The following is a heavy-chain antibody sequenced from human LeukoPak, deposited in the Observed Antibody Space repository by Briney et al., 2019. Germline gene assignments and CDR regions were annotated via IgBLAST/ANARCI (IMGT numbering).Heavy chain of an antibody. CDR2: ISSSSSYI. D-gene: IGHD5-18*01. V-gene: IGHV3-21*01. CDR3: ARAATAMVNRRSYYYYMDV. J-gene: IGHJ6*03. Sequence: GGSLRLSCAASGFTFSSYSMNWVRQAPGKGLEWVSSISSSSSYIYYADSVKGRFTISRDNAKNSLYLQMNSLRAEDTAVYYCARAATAMVNRRSYYYYMDVWGKGTTVTVSS. CDR1: GFTFSSYS.